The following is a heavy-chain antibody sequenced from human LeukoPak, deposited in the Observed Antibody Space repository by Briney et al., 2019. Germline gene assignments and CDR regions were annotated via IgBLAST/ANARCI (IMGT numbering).Heavy chain of an antibody. CDR2: MNPNSGNT. D-gene: IGHD3-22*01. CDR1: GYTFTSYD. Sequence: VASVKVSCKASGYTFTSYDINWVRQATGQGLEWMGWMNPNSGNTGYAQKFQGRVTMTRNTSISTAYMELSSLRSEDTAVYYCASKHYDSSGYYYEDDYWGQGTLVTVSS. CDR3: ASKHYDSSGYYYEDDY. J-gene: IGHJ4*02. V-gene: IGHV1-8*01.